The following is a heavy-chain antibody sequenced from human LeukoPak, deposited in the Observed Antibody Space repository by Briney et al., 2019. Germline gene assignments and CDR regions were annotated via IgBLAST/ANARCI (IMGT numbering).Heavy chain of an antibody. J-gene: IGHJ5*02. D-gene: IGHD6-13*01. V-gene: IGHV3-48*03. CDR2: ITRSGSAK. CDR3: ARAGSSSWYGVGWFDP. CDR1: GFTFSSYE. Sequence: GGSLRLSCAASGFTFSSYEMNWVRQAPGKGLEWVSYITRSGSAKYYADSVKGRFTISRDNAQKTLYLQMNSLRAEDTAVYYCARAGSSSWYGVGWFDPWGQGTLVTVSS.